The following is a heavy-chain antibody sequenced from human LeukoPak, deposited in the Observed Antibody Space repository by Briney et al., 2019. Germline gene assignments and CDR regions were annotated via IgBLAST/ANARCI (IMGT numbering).Heavy chain of an antibody. D-gene: IGHD2-2*01. V-gene: IGHV4-39*01. CDR2: IYYSGRT. J-gene: IGHJ4*02. CDR1: GGSLNSSSYY. Sequence: PSETLSLTCTVSGGSLNSSSYYRGWIRQPPGKGLEWIGSIYYSGRTYYNPSLKSRVTIFVDTSKNQFSLKLNSVTAADTAAYYCARSQATAMVSDYWGQGTLVTVSS. CDR3: ARSQATAMVSDY.